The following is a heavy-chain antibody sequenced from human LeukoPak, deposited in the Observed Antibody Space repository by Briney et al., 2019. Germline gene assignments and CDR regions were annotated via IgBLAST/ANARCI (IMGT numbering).Heavy chain of an antibody. J-gene: IGHJ4*02. CDR3: ARSLGGGDWYFDY. CDR2: ISYDGRNK. V-gene: IGHV3-30*04. D-gene: IGHD2-21*01. Sequence: GKSLRLSCAASGFTFSTYAMHWARQAPGKGPEWVAVISYDGRNKYYADSVKGRFTISRDNSKNTLYLQMDSLRAEDTAMYYCARSLGGGDWYFDYWGQGTLVTVSS. CDR1: GFTFSTYA.